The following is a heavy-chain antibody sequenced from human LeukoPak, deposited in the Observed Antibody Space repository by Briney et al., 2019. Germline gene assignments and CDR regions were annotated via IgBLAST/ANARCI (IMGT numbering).Heavy chain of an antibody. CDR1: GGSISSYY. CDR3: AREDRDGYNSRGNWFDP. CDR2: IYNTGSA. Sequence: SETLSLTCTVSGGSISSYYWTWIRQPPGKRLEWIGYIYNTGSANYNPSFKGRVTLSVDTPKDQFSLKLSSVTAADTAMYYCAREDRDGYNSRGNWFDPWGQGTLVTVSS. V-gene: IGHV4-59*01. D-gene: IGHD5-24*01. J-gene: IGHJ5*02.